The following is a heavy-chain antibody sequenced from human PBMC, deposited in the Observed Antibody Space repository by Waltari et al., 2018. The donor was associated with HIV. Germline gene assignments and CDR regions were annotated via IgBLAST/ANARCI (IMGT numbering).Heavy chain of an antibody. Sequence: QAQLVQSGTGLKRPGASMKVSCAASGYTFTGFYLHWLRQAPGQGLGVVGWLDPDRGSTEYRPSLQGRVARTRDTSINTAFLVLSGLTSDDTAVYFCARNQGPSFAYGLVSFGLWSPGTLVVVSS. V-gene: IGHV1-2*02. J-gene: IGHJ2*01. D-gene: IGHD3-10*01. CDR2: LDPDRGST. CDR1: GYTFTGFY. CDR3: ARNQGPSFAYGLVSFGL.